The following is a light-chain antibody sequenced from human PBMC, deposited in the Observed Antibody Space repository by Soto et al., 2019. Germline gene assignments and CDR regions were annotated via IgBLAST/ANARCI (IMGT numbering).Light chain of an antibody. CDR3: QQRYNWPVT. Sequence: DIVLTQSPATLSLSPGERATLACRASQTIYTYLDWYQQKPGQAPRLLIHDASFRATGIAARFSGSGSGTEFTLTISSLEPDDFAVYYCQQRYNWPVTFGGGTKVDIK. J-gene: IGKJ4*01. CDR2: DAS. V-gene: IGKV3-11*01. CDR1: QTIYTY.